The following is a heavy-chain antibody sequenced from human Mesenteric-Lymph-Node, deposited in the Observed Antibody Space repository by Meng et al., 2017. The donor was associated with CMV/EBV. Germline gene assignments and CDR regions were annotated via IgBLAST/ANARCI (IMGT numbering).Heavy chain of an antibody. CDR2: INPNSGGT. CDR3: ARGPWSSSWYFTGMDV. Sequence: ASVKVSCKASGYTFTGYYMHWVRQAPGQGLEWMGWINPNSGGTYYAQKFQGRVTMTRDTSISTAYMELSRLRSDDTAVYYCARGPWSSSWYFTGMDVWGQGTTVTVSS. J-gene: IGHJ6*02. CDR1: GYTFTGYY. D-gene: IGHD6-13*01. V-gene: IGHV1-2*02.